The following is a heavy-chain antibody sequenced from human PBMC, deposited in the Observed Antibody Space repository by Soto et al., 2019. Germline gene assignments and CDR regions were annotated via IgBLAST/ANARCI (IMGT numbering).Heavy chain of an antibody. J-gene: IGHJ4*02. CDR2: ISGSGGST. Sequence: GGSLRLSCAASGFTFSSYAMSWVRQAPGKGLEWVSAISGSGGSTYYADSVKGRFTISRDNSKNTLYLQMNSLRAEDTAVYYCAKIKWDKIVVVTTPLDYWGQGTLVTVSS. V-gene: IGHV3-23*01. D-gene: IGHD3-22*01. CDR3: AKIKWDKIVVVTTPLDY. CDR1: GFTFSSYA.